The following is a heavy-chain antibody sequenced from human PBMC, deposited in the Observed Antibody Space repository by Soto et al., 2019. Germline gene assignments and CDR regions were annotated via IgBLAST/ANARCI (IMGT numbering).Heavy chain of an antibody. CDR3: AKGGLGATSEYFQH. J-gene: IGHJ1*01. D-gene: IGHD1-26*01. CDR1: GFTFSSYA. V-gene: IGHV3-23*01. Sequence: GESLKISCAASGFTFSSYAMSWVRQAPGKGLEWVSAISGSGGSTYYADSVKGRFTISRDNSKNTLYLQMNSLRAEDTAVYYCAKGGLGATSEYFQHWGQGTLVTVSS. CDR2: ISGSGGST.